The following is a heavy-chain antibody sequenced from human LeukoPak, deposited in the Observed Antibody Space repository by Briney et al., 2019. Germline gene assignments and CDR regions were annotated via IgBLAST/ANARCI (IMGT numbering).Heavy chain of an antibody. J-gene: IGHJ4*02. CDR1: GFTFSSYG. CDR2: ISYDGSNK. CDR3: ARGGGVITYDY. D-gene: IGHD3-3*01. V-gene: IGHV3-30*03. Sequence: PGGSLRLSCAASGFTFSSYGMHWVRQAPGKGLEWVAVISYDGSNKYYADSVKGRFTISRDNSKNTLYLQMNSLRAEDTAVYYCARGGGVITYDYWGQGTLVTVSS.